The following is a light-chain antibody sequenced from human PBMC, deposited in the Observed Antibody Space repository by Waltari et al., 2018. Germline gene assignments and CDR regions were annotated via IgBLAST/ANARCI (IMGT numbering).Light chain of an antibody. J-gene: IGKJ4*01. CDR3: QQSYTTPLT. Sequence: DIQMTQSPSSLSASVGDRVTITCRAGQSISNSLNWYQQKPGKAPKVLIFAAFSLQSGVPSRFSGSGSGTDFTLTISRLQPEDFATYYCQQSYTTPLTFGGGTKVDIK. V-gene: IGKV1-39*01. CDR1: QSISNS. CDR2: AAF.